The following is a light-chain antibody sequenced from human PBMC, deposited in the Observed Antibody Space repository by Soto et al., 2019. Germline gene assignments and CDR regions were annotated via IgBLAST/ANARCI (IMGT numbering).Light chain of an antibody. CDR2: RAS. J-gene: IGKJ1*01. Sequence: IVMTQSPATLSVSPGERATLSCRAGQTIYSNVAWYQQRPGQAPRLLIYRASTRATGVPARFSGSGSGTDFTLTISGLEPEDFAVYYCQQRSNWPRTFGQGTKVDIK. V-gene: IGKV3-15*01. CDR1: QTIYSN. CDR3: QQRSNWPRT.